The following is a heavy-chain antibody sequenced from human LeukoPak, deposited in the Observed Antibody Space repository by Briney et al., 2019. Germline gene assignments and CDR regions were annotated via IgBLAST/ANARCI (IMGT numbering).Heavy chain of an antibody. CDR3: ARDPPSNLVLYTFAMDV. V-gene: IGHV3-43*01. J-gene: IGHJ6*02. Sequence: GGSLRLSCAASGFTFDDYTMHWVRQAPGKGLEWVSLISWDGGSTYYADSVKGRFTISRDNSKNSLYLQMNSLRAEDTAVYYCARDPPSNLVLYTFAMDVWGQGTTVTVSS. CDR1: GFTFDDYT. CDR2: ISWDGGST. D-gene: IGHD3-16*01.